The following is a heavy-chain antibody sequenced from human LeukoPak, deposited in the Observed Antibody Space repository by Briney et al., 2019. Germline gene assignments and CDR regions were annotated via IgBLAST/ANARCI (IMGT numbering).Heavy chain of an antibody. V-gene: IGHV3-23*01. CDR2: ISGSGGST. J-gene: IGHJ4*02. Sequence: GGSLRLSCAASGFTFSSYAMSWVRQAPGKGLEWVSAISGSGGSTYYADSVKGRFTISRDNSKNTLYLQMNSLRAEDTAVYYCARGLMLGDSSFDYWGQGTLVTVSS. D-gene: IGHD3-22*01. CDR1: GFTFSSYA. CDR3: ARGLMLGDSSFDY.